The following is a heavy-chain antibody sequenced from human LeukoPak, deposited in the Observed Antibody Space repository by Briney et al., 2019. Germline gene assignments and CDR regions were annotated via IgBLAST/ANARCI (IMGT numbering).Heavy chain of an antibody. J-gene: IGHJ5*02. D-gene: IGHD6-13*01. CDR2: MNPNSGNT. Sequence: GASVKVSCKASGYTFTSYDINWVRQATGQGLEWMGWMNPNSGNTGYAQKFQGRVTITADESTSTAYMELSSLRSEDTAVYYCARGPIAAAGTKWFDPWGQGTLVTVSS. CDR3: ARGPIAAAGTKWFDP. CDR1: GYTFTSYD. V-gene: IGHV1-8*03.